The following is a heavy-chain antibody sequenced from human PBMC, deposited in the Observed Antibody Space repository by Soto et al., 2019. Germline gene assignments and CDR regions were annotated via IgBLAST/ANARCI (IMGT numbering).Heavy chain of an antibody. CDR1: GFTFSSYG. Sequence: GGSLRLSCAASGFTFSSYGMHWVRQAPGKGLEWVAVISYDGSNKYYADSVKGRFTISRDNSENTVYLQMNSLRSEDTAVYYCARSRHGSGSYTHFYYGLDVWGQGTTVTVSS. D-gene: IGHD3-10*01. V-gene: IGHV3-30*03. J-gene: IGHJ6*02. CDR2: ISYDGSNK. CDR3: ARSRHGSGSYTHFYYGLDV.